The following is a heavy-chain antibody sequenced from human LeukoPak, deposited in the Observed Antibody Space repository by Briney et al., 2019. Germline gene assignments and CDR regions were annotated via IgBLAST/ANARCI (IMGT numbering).Heavy chain of an antibody. V-gene: IGHV3-23*01. D-gene: IGHD5-24*01. Sequence: LSGGSLRLSCAASGFTFSSYAMSWVRQAPGKGLEWVSAISGSGGSTYYADSVKGRFTISRDNSKNTLYLQMNSLRAEDTAVYYCAKDIRKRQDNWFDPWGQGTLVTVSS. CDR2: ISGSGGST. CDR1: GFTFSSYA. J-gene: IGHJ5*02. CDR3: AKDIRKRQDNWFDP.